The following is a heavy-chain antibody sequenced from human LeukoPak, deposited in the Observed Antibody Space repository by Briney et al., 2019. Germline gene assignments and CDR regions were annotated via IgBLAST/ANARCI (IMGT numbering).Heavy chain of an antibody. J-gene: IGHJ4*02. CDR3: ARDGDGSFDY. CDR2: ISYDGSNK. V-gene: IGHV3-30-3*01. Sequence: GSLRLSCAASGFTFSSYAMHWVRQAPGKGLEWVAVISYDGSNKYYADSVKGRFTISRDNSKNTLYLQMNSLRAEDTAVYYCARDGDGSFDYWGQGTLVTVSS. D-gene: IGHD5-24*01. CDR1: GFTFSSYA.